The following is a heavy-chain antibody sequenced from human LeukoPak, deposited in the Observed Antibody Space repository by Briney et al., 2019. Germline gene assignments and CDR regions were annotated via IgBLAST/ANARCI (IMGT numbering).Heavy chain of an antibody. J-gene: IGHJ6*03. CDR3: ARWGIVVVPAARRSYYYYMDV. Sequence: GASVKVSCKASGYTFTSYGISWVRQAPGQGLEWMGWISAYNGNTNYAQKLQGRVTMTTDTSTSTAYMELRSLRSDDTAVYYCARWGIVVVPAARRSYYYYMDVWGKGTTVTVSS. D-gene: IGHD2-2*01. CDR2: ISAYNGNT. CDR1: GYTFTSYG. V-gene: IGHV1-18*01.